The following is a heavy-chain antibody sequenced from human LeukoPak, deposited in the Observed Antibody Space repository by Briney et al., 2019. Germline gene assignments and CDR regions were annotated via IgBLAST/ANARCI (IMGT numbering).Heavy chain of an antibody. Sequence: SQTLSLTCTVSGGSISSGGYYWGWIRQHPGKGLEWIGYIYYSGSTYYNPSLKSRVTISVDTSKNQFSLKLSSVTAADTAVYYCARASTDTAMVFYYYGMDVWGKGTTVTVSS. CDR3: ARASTDTAMVFYYYGMDV. CDR1: GGSISSGGYY. D-gene: IGHD5-18*01. V-gene: IGHV4-31*03. J-gene: IGHJ6*04. CDR2: IYYSGST.